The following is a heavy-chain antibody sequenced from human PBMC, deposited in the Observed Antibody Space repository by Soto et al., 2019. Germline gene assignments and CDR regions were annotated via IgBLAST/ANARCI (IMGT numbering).Heavy chain of an antibody. D-gene: IGHD5-18*01. J-gene: IGHJ4*02. CDR1: GFTFSSYW. V-gene: IGHV3-7*01. CDR3: ARDARGYSYGYWFYFDY. Sequence: GGSLRLSCAASGFTFSSYWMSWVRQAPGKGLEWVANIKQDGSEKYYVDSVKGRFTISRDNAKNSLYLQMNSLRAEDTAVYYCARDARGYSYGYWFYFDYWGQGTLVTVSS. CDR2: IKQDGSEK.